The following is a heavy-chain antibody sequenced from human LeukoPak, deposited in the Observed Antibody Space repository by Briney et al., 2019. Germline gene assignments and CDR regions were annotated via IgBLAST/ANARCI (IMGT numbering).Heavy chain of an antibody. CDR1: GFTFGDHA. D-gene: IGHD3-16*01. V-gene: IGHV3-49*03. CDR2: IRSTAYGGAT. Sequence: GGSLRLSCKASGFTFGDHAMSWFRQAPGKGLEWVGFIRSTAYGGATEYAASVKGRVTISRDDAKNIAYLQMNSLKTEDTAVYFCTRDYALGDYFFDYMDVWGKGTMVTVSS. CDR3: TRDYALGDYFFDYMDV. J-gene: IGHJ6*03.